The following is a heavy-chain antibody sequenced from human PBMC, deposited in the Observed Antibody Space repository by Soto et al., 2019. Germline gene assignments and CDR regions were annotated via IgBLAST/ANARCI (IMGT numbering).Heavy chain of an antibody. V-gene: IGHV3-30*18. Sequence: GGSLRLSCVASGFTFGSFGMHWVRQAPGKGLEWVAVISYDGTNKYYSDSVKGRFTISRDNSKNTLFLQMNSLRAEDTAVYYCAQVPRYTMTPPDDYWGQGTLVTVSS. CDR3: AQVPRYTMTPPDDY. J-gene: IGHJ4*02. CDR2: ISYDGTNK. D-gene: IGHD4-17*01. CDR1: GFTFGSFG.